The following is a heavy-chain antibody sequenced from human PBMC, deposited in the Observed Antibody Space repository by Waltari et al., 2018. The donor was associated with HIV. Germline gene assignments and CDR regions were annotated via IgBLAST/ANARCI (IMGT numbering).Heavy chain of an antibody. J-gene: IGHJ5*02. V-gene: IGHV4-39*01. Sequence: QLQLQVSGPGLEKPSETLSLTCTVSGASISSRSYYWCWIRQPPGKGLEWIGGIYYSGRNDDNPALKSRRTISVDTTKNQFSLKLSSVTAADTAGDYCAGASSSWSVPSWFDPWGQGTLVTVSS. CDR3: AGASSSWSVPSWFDP. CDR2: IYYSGRN. D-gene: IGHD6-13*01. CDR1: GASISSRSYY.